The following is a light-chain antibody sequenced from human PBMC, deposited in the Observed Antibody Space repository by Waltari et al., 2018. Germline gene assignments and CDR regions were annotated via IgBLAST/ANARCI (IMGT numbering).Light chain of an antibody. J-gene: IGLJ3*02. V-gene: IGLV1-44*01. CDR3: ATWDDSLTGVV. Sequence: QSVLTQPPSVSGTPGQRVSISCSGSRSNIGSNTVNWYRQLPGTAPKLLISTKNLRPSGVPDRVSGSKSGTSASLAISGLQPEDEADYYCATWDDSLTGVVFGGGTKLTV. CDR1: RSNIGSNT. CDR2: TKN.